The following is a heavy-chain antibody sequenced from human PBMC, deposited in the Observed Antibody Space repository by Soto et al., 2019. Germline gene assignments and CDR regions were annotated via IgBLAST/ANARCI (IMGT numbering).Heavy chain of an antibody. Sequence: SVKVSCKASGGTFSSYAISWVRQAPGQGLEWMGGIIPIFGTANYAQKFQGRVTITADESTSTAYMELSSLRSEDTAVYYCARVNLMSSSWYYFDYLSQRTLVTVSA. CDR2: IIPIFGTA. J-gene: IGHJ4*02. CDR3: ARVNLMSSSWYYFDY. D-gene: IGHD6-13*01. V-gene: IGHV1-69*13. CDR1: GGTFSSYA.